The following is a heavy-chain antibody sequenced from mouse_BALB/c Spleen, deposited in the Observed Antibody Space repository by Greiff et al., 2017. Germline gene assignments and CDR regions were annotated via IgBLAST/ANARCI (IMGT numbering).Heavy chain of an antibody. CDR1: GFTFSSYG. CDR2: INSNGGST. V-gene: IGHV5-6-3*01. D-gene: IGHD2-10*02. CDR3: ARHPEYGNYPDY. Sequence: EVKLMESGGGLVQPGGSLKLSCAASGFTFSSYGMSWVRQTPDKRLELVATINSNGGSTYYPDSVKGRFTISRDNAKNTLYLQMSSLKSEDTAMYYCARHPEYGNYPDYWGQGTTLTVSS. J-gene: IGHJ2*01.